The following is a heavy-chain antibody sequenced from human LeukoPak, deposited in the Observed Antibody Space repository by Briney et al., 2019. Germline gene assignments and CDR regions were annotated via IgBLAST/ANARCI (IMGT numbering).Heavy chain of an antibody. CDR1: GGSISSGSYY. J-gene: IGHJ4*02. Sequence: PSGTLSLTCTVSGGSISSGSYYWSWIRQPAGKGLEWIGRIYTSGSTNYNPSLKSRVTISVDTSKNQFSLKLSSVTAADTAVYYCAREGDGYNYLDYWGQGTLVTVSS. CDR2: IYTSGST. D-gene: IGHD5-24*01. CDR3: AREGDGYNYLDY. V-gene: IGHV4-61*02.